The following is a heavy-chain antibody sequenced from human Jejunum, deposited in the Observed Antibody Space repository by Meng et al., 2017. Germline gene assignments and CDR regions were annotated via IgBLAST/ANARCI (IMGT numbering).Heavy chain of an antibody. CDR3: AGYYDSSGYAKKPEAFDI. CDR2: IAYNGGYS. CDR1: GFTFRSYS. J-gene: IGHJ3*02. V-gene: IGHV3-30*04. D-gene: IGHD3-22*01. Sequence: GESLKISCAASGFTFRSYSMHWVRQAPGKGLEWVAVIAYNGGYSYYADSVKGRFTISRDNSKNTLSLQMDSLRAEDTAVYYCAGYYDSSGYAKKPEAFDIWGQGTVVTVSS.